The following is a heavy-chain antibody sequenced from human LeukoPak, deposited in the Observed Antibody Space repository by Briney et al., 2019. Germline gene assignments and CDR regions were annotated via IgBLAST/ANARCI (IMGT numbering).Heavy chain of an antibody. CDR3: ARGAPMVRAWYFDL. D-gene: IGHD3-10*01. CDR1: GGPINNYY. Sequence: SETLSLTCTVSGGPINNYYWSWIRQPPGKGLEWIGYIYYSGSTNYNPSLKSRVTISVDTSKNQFSLKLSSVTAADTAVYYCARGAPMVRAWYFDLWGRGTLVTVSS. V-gene: IGHV4-59*01. CDR2: IYYSGST. J-gene: IGHJ2*01.